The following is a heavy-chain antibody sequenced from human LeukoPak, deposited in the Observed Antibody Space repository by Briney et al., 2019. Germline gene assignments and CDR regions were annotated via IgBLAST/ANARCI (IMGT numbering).Heavy chain of an antibody. J-gene: IGHJ4*02. CDR1: GFTLSTNA. CDR3: AKNVGKWESLHFFDY. D-gene: IGHD1-26*01. V-gene: IGHV3-23*01. CDR2: ISGSGAST. Sequence: GGSLRLSCLTSGFTLSTNAMSWVRQAPGKGLEWISGISGSGASTYYADSVKGRFTISRDDSRNTLYLQVNSLRGDDTAVYYCAKNVGKWESLHFFDYWGQGTLVTGSP.